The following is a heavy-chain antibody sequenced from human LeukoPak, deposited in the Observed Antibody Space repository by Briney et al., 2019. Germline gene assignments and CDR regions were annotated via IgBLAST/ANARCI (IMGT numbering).Heavy chain of an antibody. V-gene: IGHV4-59*01. CDR1: GGSISTYY. Sequence: PSETLSLTCAVSGGSISTYYWNWVRQPPGKGLEWIGYIYYSGSTNYNPSLKSRVTISVDTSKNQFSLKLSSVTAADTAVYYCARDLFADTTGTVDYWGQGTLVTVSS. CDR3: ARDLFADTTGTVDY. D-gene: IGHD1-1*01. CDR2: IYYSGST. J-gene: IGHJ4*02.